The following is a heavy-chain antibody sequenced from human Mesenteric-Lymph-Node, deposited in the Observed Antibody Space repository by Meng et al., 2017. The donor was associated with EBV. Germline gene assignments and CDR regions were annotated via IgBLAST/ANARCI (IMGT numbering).Heavy chain of an antibody. CDR3: ARYGCSGGSCYPYFDY. CDR2: INPSGST. V-gene: IGHV4-34*01. Sequence: QVTVNERTAGLLKHSETLSTTGPVNGGAFSGYYWGWIRQPHGKGLEWIGEINPSGSTNYNSSLKSRVTMSVDTSKNQFSLKLSSVTAADTAVYYCARYGCSGGSCYPYFDYWGQGTLVTVSS. J-gene: IGHJ4*02. CDR1: GGAFSGYY. D-gene: IGHD2-15*01.